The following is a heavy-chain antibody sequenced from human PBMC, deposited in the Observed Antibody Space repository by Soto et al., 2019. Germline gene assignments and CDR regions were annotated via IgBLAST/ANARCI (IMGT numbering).Heavy chain of an antibody. J-gene: IGHJ4*02. CDR2: INPNSGGT. D-gene: IGHD2-21*02. CDR3: ARAHCGGDCYPGVDY. CDR1: GYTFTGYY. V-gene: IGHV1-2*04. Sequence: QVQLVQSGAEVKKPGASVKVSCKASGYTFTGYYMHWVRQAPGQGLEWMGWINPNSGGTNYAQKFQGWVTMTRDTSISTAYMELSRLRSDATAVYYCARAHCGGDCYPGVDYWGQGPLVTVSS.